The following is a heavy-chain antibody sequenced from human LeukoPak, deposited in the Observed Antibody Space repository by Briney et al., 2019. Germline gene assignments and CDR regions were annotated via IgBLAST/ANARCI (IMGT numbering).Heavy chain of an antibody. CDR2: INPNSGGT. Sequence: RASVKVSCKASGYAFTGYYMHWVRQAPGQGLEWMGWINPNSGGTNYAQKFQGRVTMTRDTSISTAYMELSRLRSDDTAVYYCAREYYYDSSGGGDAFDIWGQGTMVTVSS. V-gene: IGHV1-2*02. J-gene: IGHJ3*02. CDR1: GYAFTGYY. CDR3: AREYYYDSSGGGDAFDI. D-gene: IGHD3-22*01.